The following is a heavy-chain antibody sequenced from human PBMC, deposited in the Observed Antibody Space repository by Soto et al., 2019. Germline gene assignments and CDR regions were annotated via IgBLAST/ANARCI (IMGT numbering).Heavy chain of an antibody. CDR2: IYYSGST. D-gene: IGHD2-21*02. Sequence: SETLSLTCTFSGGSISSGGYCWSWIRKHPGKGLEWIGYIYYSGSTYYNPSLKSRVTISVDTSKNQFSLKLSSVTAADTAVYYCAISAQDCGGDCPLFYYGMDVWGQGTTVTVSS. CDR1: GGSISSGGYC. V-gene: IGHV4-31*03. CDR3: AISAQDCGGDCPLFYYGMDV. J-gene: IGHJ6*02.